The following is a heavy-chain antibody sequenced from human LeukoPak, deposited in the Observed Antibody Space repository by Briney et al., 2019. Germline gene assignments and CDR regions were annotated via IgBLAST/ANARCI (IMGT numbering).Heavy chain of an antibody. D-gene: IGHD7-27*01. V-gene: IGHV1-69*13. CDR3: ARPLGIRNGFDP. Sequence: SVKVSCKASGGTFSSYAISWVRQAPGQGLEWMGGIIPIFGTANYAQKFQGRVTITADESTSTAYMELSSLRSEDTAVYYCARPLGIRNGFDPWGQGTLVTVSS. CDR2: IIPIFGTA. J-gene: IGHJ5*02. CDR1: GGTFSSYA.